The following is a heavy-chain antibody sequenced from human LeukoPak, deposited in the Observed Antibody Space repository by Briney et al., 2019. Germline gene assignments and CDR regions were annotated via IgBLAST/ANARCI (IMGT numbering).Heavy chain of an antibody. Sequence: SETLSLTCAVYGGSFSGYYWSWIRQPPGKGLEWIGEINHSGSTNYNPSLKSRVTISVDTSKNQFSLKLSSVTAADTAVYYCARGGEYGGNPDPFDYWGQGTLVAVSS. V-gene: IGHV4-34*01. D-gene: IGHD4-23*01. CDR3: ARGGEYGGNPDPFDY. CDR2: INHSGST. J-gene: IGHJ4*02. CDR1: GGSFSGYY.